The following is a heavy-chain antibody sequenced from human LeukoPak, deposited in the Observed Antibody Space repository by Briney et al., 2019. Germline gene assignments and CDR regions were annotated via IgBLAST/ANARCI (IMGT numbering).Heavy chain of an antibody. D-gene: IGHD5-24*01. V-gene: IGHV1-69*05. CDR2: IIPIFGTA. CDR3: AREVIGEMATIKTAFDI. J-gene: IGHJ3*02. Sequence: ASVKVSCKASGYTFTDYFCHWVRQAPGQGLEWMGGIIPIFGTANYAQKFQGRVTITTDESTSTAYMELSSLRSEDTAVYYCAREVIGEMATIKTAFDIWGQGTMVTVSS. CDR1: GYTFTDYF.